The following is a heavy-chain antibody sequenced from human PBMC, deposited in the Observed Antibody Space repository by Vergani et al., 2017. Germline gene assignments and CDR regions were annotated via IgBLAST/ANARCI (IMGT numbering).Heavy chain of an antibody. V-gene: IGHV4-30-4*08. CDR2: IYYSGST. CDR1: GGSISSGDYY. D-gene: IGHD6-6*01. Sequence: QVQLQESGPGLVKPSQTLSLTCTVSGGSISSGDYYWSWIRQPPGKGLEWIGYIYYSGSTNYNPSLKSRVTISVDTSKNQFSLKLSSVTAADTAVYYCARFWGSSSMGNWFDPWGQGTLVTVSS. CDR3: ARFWGSSSMGNWFDP. J-gene: IGHJ5*02.